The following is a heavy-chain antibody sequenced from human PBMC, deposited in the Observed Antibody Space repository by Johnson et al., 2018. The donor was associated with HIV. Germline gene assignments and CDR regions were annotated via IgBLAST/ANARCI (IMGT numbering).Heavy chain of an antibody. D-gene: IGHD1-26*01. V-gene: IGHV3-30*02. Sequence: QMLLVESGGGVVQPGRSLRLSCAASGFTFSGYAMHWVRQAPGKGLEWVAFIRYDGSNKYYADSVKGRFTISRDNSKNTLYLQMNSLRAEDTAVYYCAKGRLVGATTYDAFDIWGQGTMVTVSS. J-gene: IGHJ3*02. CDR1: GFTFSGYA. CDR2: IRYDGSNK. CDR3: AKGRLVGATTYDAFDI.